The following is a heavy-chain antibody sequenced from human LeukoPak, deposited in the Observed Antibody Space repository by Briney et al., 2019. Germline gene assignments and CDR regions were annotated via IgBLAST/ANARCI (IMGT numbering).Heavy chain of an antibody. CDR1: GYTFTSYG. J-gene: IGHJ4*02. CDR3: ARDNGFPRFYDSSGYYYRPFDY. V-gene: IGHV1-18*01. CDR2: ISAYNGNT. Sequence: ASVKASCKASGYTFTSYGISWVRQAPGQGLEWMGWISAYNGNTNYAQKLQGRVTMTTDTSTSTAYMELRSLRSDDTAVYYCARDNGFPRFYDSSGYYYRPFDYWGQGTLVTVSS. D-gene: IGHD3-22*01.